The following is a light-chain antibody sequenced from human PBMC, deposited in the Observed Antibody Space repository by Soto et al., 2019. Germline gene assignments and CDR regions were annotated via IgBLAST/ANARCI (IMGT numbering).Light chain of an antibody. Sequence: QSALTQPPSASGSPGQSVTISCTGTSSDVGGYNYVSWYQQHPGKAPKLLIHDVSKRPSGVPDRFSGSKSGNAASLTVSGLQAEDEADYYCGSHAGSKGVVFGGGTQLTVL. V-gene: IGLV2-8*01. J-gene: IGLJ2*01. CDR3: GSHAGSKGVV. CDR2: DVS. CDR1: SSDVGGYNY.